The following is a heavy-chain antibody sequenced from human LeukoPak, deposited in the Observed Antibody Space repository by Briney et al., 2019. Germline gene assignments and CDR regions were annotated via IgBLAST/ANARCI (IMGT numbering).Heavy chain of an antibody. CDR3: ARGGGLDV. V-gene: IGHV3-7*03. J-gene: IGHJ6*02. Sequence: GGSLRLSCAASGFTFSSYWMNWARQAPGKGLEWVASINHDGNVNYYVDSVKGRFTISRDNAKNSLYLQMSNLRAEDTAVYFCARGGGLDVWGQGATVTVSS. CDR2: INHDGNVN. CDR1: GFTFSSYW. D-gene: IGHD3-16*01.